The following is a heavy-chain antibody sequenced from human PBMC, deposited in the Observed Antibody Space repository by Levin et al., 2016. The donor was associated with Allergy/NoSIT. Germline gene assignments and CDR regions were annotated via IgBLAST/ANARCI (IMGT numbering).Heavy chain of an antibody. CDR3: ARGSESVHDGSSWYLEYFQH. CDR1: GFTFSSYA. D-gene: IGHD6-13*01. V-gene: IGHV3-23*01. CDR2: ISGSGGST. Sequence: GESLKISCAASGFTFSSYAMSWVRQAPGKGLEWVSAISGSGGSTYYADSVKGRFTISRDNSKNTLYLQMNSLRAEDTAVYYCARGSESVHDGSSWYLEYFQHWGQGTLVTVSS. J-gene: IGHJ1*01.